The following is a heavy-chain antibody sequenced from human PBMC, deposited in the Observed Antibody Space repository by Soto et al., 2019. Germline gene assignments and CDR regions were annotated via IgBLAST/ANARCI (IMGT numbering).Heavy chain of an antibody. CDR2: IYYSGST. J-gene: IGHJ4*02. Sequence: SETLSLTCTVSGGSISSYYWSWIRQPPGKGLEWIGYIYYSGSTNYNPSLKSRVTISVDTSKNQFSLKLSSVTAADTAVYYCVRRRDGYKRYYFDYWGQGTLVTVSS. CDR1: GGSISSYY. V-gene: IGHV4-59*08. D-gene: IGHD5-12*01. CDR3: VRRRDGYKRYYFDY.